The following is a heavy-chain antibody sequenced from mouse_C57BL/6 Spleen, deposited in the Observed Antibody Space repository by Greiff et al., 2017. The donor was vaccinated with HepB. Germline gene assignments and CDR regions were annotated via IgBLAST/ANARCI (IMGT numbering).Heavy chain of an antibody. CDR2: IRNKANGYTT. CDR3: ASDGYYGGWFAY. J-gene: IGHJ3*01. D-gene: IGHD2-3*01. Sequence: EVNVVESGGGLVQPGGSLSLSCAASGFTFTDYYTSWVRQPPGKALEWLGFIRNKANGYTTEYSAAVKGRFTISRDNSQSILYLQMNALRAEDGATYYCASDGYYGGWFAYWGQGTLVTVSA. CDR1: GFTFTDYY. V-gene: IGHV7-3*01.